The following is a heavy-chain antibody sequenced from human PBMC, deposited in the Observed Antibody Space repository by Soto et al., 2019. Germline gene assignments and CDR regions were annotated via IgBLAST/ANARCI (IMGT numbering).Heavy chain of an antibody. CDR3: ARCRGEFDA. V-gene: IGHV4-59*01. D-gene: IGHD2-21*01. Sequence: PSLTRSVACSVGGESISRYSWNWIRQPPGKGLEWLEYIYYSGSTNYNPSLKSRVSISADTCKSRFALKLSSVTAADTAVYYGARCRGEFDAWGQGTAVAVSA. J-gene: IGHJ5*02. CDR1: GESISRYS. CDR2: IYYSGST.